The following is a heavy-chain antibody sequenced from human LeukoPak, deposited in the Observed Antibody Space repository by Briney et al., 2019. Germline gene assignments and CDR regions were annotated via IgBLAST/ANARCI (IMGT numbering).Heavy chain of an antibody. CDR3: SSGYYYDLFDY. CDR2: INSGGSST. CDR1: GFTFSSYW. J-gene: IGHJ4*02. Sequence: GGSLRLSCAASGFTFSSYWMHWVRQAPGKGLVCVSRINSGGSSTSYADSVKGRFTISRDNAKNTLYLQMNSLRAEDTAVYYCSSGYYYDLFDYWGQGTLVTVSS. V-gene: IGHV3-74*01. D-gene: IGHD3-22*01.